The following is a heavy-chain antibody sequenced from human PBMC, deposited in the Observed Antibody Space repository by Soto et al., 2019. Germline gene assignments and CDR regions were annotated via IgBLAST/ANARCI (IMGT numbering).Heavy chain of an antibody. CDR2: INNSGST. J-gene: IGHJ5*02. D-gene: IGHD3-3*01. Sequence: PETLSLTCAVYGRSFSGYYWSWIRQPPGKGLEWIGEINNSGSTNYNPSLTSRVTISVDTSKNQFSLKLSSVTAADTAVYYCARVGPTIFGVKQNWFDPWGQGTLVTVSS. CDR3: ARVGPTIFGVKQNWFDP. CDR1: GRSFSGYY. V-gene: IGHV4-34*01.